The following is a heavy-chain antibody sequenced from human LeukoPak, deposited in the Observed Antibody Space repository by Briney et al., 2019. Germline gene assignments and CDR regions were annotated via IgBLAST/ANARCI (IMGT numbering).Heavy chain of an antibody. CDR1: SDSISSSNYY. CDR2: IYYTGTS. V-gene: IGHV4-39*07. CDR3: ARAARKDGYNCAFDM. Sequence: SETLSLTCTVSSDSISSSNYYWGWIRQPPGKGLEWIGSIYYTGTSYYNASLKSRVTVSVDTSKNLFSLKLSSVTAADTAVYYCARAARKDGYNCAFDMWGQGTMVTVSS. D-gene: IGHD5-24*01. J-gene: IGHJ3*02.